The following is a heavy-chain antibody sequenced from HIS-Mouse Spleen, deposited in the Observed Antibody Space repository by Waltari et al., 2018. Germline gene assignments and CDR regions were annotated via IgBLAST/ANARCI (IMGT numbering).Heavy chain of an antibody. V-gene: IGHV1-2*02. CDR2: INPNRGGT. CDR1: GYTFTGYY. CDR3: ARDLEGYSYGCDY. Sequence: QVQLVQSGAEVKKPGASVKVSCKASGYTFTGYYMHWVRQAPGQGLEWMGWINPNRGGTNYAQKFQGRVTRTRDTSISTAYMELSRLRSDDTAVYYCARDLEGYSYGCDYWGQGTLVTVSS. J-gene: IGHJ4*02. D-gene: IGHD5-18*01.